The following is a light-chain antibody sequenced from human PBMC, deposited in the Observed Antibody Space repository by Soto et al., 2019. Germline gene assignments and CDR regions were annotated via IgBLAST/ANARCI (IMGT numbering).Light chain of an antibody. J-gene: IGLJ1*01. V-gene: IGLV2-23*02. CDR3: CSYAGSTPYV. CDR1: SSYVGSYNL. CDR2: EVS. Sequence: QSVLTQPASVSGSPGQSITISCTGTSSYVGSYNLVSWYQQHPGKAPKLMIYEVSKRPSGVSNRFSGSKSGNTASLTISGLQAEDEADYYCCSYAGSTPYVFGTGTKAPS.